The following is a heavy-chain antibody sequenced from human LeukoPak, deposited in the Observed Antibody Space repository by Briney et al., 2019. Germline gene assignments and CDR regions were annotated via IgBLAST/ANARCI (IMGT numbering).Heavy chain of an antibody. V-gene: IGHV1-2*04. CDR3: ARSLGAMDPPYYYYYGMDV. Sequence: ASVKVSCKASGYTFTGYYMHWVRQAPGQGLEWMGWINPNSGGTNYAQKFQGWVTMTRDTSISTAYMELSRLRSDDTAVYYCARSLGAMDPPYYYYYGMDVWGQGTTVTVSS. J-gene: IGHJ6*02. CDR2: INPNSGGT. D-gene: IGHD5-18*01. CDR1: GYTFTGYY.